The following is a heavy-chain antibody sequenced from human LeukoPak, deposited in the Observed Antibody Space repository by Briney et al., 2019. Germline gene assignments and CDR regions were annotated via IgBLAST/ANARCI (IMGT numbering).Heavy chain of an antibody. D-gene: IGHD5-12*01. V-gene: IGHV3-11*01. CDR3: ASDIVATSGDF. J-gene: IGHJ4*02. Sequence: GSLRLSCAASGFTFSDYYMSWIRQAPGKGLEWVAYITSSGDDIYYADSVKGRFTISRDNAKNALFLRMSSLRVEDTATYYCASDIVATSGDFWGQGTLVSVSS. CDR2: ITSSGDDI. CDR1: GFTFSDYY.